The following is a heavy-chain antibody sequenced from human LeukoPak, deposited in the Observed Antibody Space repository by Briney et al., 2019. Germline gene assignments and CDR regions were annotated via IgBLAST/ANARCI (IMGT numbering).Heavy chain of an antibody. CDR3: ARGGASNGYFNWFDP. Sequence: SETLSLTCTVSGGSISSYYWSWIRQPPGKGLEWIGYIYYSGSTNYNPSLKSRVTISVDTSKNQFSLKLSSVTAADTAVYYCARGGASNGYFNWFDPWGQGTLVTVSS. CDR1: GGSISSYY. J-gene: IGHJ5*02. D-gene: IGHD5-24*01. CDR2: IYYSGST. V-gene: IGHV4-59*01.